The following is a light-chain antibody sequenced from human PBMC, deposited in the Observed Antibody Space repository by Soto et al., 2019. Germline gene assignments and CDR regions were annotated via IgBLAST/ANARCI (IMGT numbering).Light chain of an antibody. V-gene: IGKV3-15*01. CDR1: QSVSGN. CDR3: QQYNNWPPA. Sequence: EIGMTQSPATLSVSPGERATLSCRASQSVSGNLAWYQQKPGQAPRLLIYGASTRATAIPARFSGSGSGTEFTLTNSSLQSEDFVVYYCQQYNNWPPAFGQGTKVEIQ. J-gene: IGKJ1*01. CDR2: GAS.